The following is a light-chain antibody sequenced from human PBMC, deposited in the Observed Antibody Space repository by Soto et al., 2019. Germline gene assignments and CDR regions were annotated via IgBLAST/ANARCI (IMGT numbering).Light chain of an antibody. CDR3: QQYTNWPPIT. J-gene: IGKJ5*01. CDR1: QSVSSSY. Sequence: IVLTQSPGTLSLSPGERATLSCRSIQSVSSSYLAWYQQKPGQAPRLLXYGASSRATGIPDRFSGSGSGTDFTLTISRLEPEDFAVYYCQQYTNWPPITFGQGTRLEIK. V-gene: IGKV3-20*01. CDR2: GAS.